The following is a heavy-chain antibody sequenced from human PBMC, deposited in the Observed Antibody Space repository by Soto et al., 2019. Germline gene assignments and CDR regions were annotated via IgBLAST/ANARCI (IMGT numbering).Heavy chain of an antibody. CDR1: GYTFTSYG. CDR2: ISAYNGNT. D-gene: IGHD3-16*02. J-gene: IGHJ4*02. Sequence: ASVKVSCKASGYTFTSYGISWVRQAPGQGLEWMGWISAYNGNTNYAQKLQGRVTMTTDTSTSTAYMELRSLRSDDTAVYYCARDPQFHYDYVWGSYRRFDYWGQGTLVTVSS. V-gene: IGHV1-18*01. CDR3: ARDPQFHYDYVWGSYRRFDY.